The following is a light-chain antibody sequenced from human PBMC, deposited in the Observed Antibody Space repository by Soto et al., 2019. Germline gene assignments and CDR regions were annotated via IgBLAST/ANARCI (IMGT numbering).Light chain of an antibody. CDR2: KAS. V-gene: IGKV1-5*03. Sequence: DLQMTQSPSTLSASVGDRVTITCRASQSVNSWLAWYQQKPGKAPKVLIYKASSLDSGVPSRFSGSGSGTEFTLTINNLQPDDIATYYCQQYKTYSQTFGQGTKVEVK. CDR3: QQYKTYSQT. CDR1: QSVNSW. J-gene: IGKJ1*01.